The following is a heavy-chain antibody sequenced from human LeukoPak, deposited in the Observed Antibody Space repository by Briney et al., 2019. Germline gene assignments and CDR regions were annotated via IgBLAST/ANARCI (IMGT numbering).Heavy chain of an antibody. CDR2: ISYDGSNK. CDR1: GFTFSSYA. V-gene: IGHV3-30-3*01. D-gene: IGHD1-26*01. CDR3: ARGGPLWDHWFDP. Sequence: GGSLRLSCAASGFTFSSYAMHWVRQAPGKGLEWVAVISYDGSNKYYADSVKGRFTISRDNSKNTLYLQMNSLRAEDTAVYYCARGGPLWDHWFDPWGQGTLVTVSS. J-gene: IGHJ5*02.